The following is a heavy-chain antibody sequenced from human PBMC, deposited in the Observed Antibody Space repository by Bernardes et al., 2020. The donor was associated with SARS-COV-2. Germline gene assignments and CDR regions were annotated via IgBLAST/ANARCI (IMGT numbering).Heavy chain of an antibody. J-gene: IGHJ4*02. CDR2: ISIGGDT. CDR1: GASVSSRGYS. V-gene: IGHV4-61*02. D-gene: IGHD3-3*01. CDR3: AREFHVELRFLEYLSPVYYFDS. Sequence: SETLSLTCTVSGASVSSRGYSWSWIRQPAGKGPEWVGRISIGGDTNYNPSLKSRVTVSLDTSRNQFSLRLGSVTAADTAVYYCAREFHVELRFLEYLSPVYYFDSWGQGTLVTVSS.